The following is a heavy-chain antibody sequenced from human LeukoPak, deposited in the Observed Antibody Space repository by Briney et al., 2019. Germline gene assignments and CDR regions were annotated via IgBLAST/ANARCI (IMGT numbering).Heavy chain of an antibody. CDR2: INHSGST. Sequence: KPSETLSLTCAVYGGSFSGYYWSWIRQPPGKGLESIGEINHSGSTNYNPSLKSRVTISVDTSKNQFSLKLSSVTAADTAVYYCARRRSYYYGSGSYSPIGYWGQGTLVTVSS. CDR1: GGSFSGYY. J-gene: IGHJ4*02. CDR3: ARRRSYYYGSGSYSPIGY. V-gene: IGHV4-34*01. D-gene: IGHD3-10*01.